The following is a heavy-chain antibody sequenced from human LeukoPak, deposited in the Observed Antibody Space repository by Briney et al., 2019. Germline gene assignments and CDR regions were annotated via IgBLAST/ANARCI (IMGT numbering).Heavy chain of an antibody. CDR3: AKGTYSSGWYRYNWFDP. V-gene: IGHV3-23*01. D-gene: IGHD6-19*01. CDR2: ISGSGGST. CDR1: GFDLSRNG. J-gene: IGHJ5*02. Sequence: PGGSLRLSCAASGFDLSRNGMHWVRQAPGKGLEWVSAISGSGGSTYYADSVKGRFTISRDNSKNTLYLQMNSLRAEDTAVYYCAKGTYSSGWYRYNWFDPWGQGTLVTVSS.